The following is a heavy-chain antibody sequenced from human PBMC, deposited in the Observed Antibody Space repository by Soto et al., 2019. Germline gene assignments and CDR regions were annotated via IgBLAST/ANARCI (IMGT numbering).Heavy chain of an antibody. CDR1: GYTLTNSA. Sequence: QVQLVQSAAEVKKPGASVKVSCKASGYTLTNSAISWVRQAPGQGPEWMGWINNYNGNSNYAHKSQGRVTRTTDTSTNTAYMELRSLTSDDTSVYYCARACTGGGCFCIYWGQGTLVTVSS. J-gene: IGHJ4*02. CDR3: ARACTGGGCFCIY. CDR2: INNYNGNS. V-gene: IGHV1-18*01. D-gene: IGHD2-15*01.